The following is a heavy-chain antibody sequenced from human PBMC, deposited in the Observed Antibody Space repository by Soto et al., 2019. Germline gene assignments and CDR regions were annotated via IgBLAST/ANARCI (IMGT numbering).Heavy chain of an antibody. J-gene: IGHJ5*02. Sequence: QVQLVESGGGVVQPGRSLRLSCAASGFTFSSYGMHWVRQAPGKGLEWVAVISYDGSDKYYADSVKGRFTISRDDSKNKLYRQMNSLRAEETAVYYCAKTAGDACVWGSSGLDPWGQGTLVTVSS. D-gene: IGHD3-16*01. CDR2: ISYDGSDK. V-gene: IGHV3-30*18. CDR1: GFTFSSYG. CDR3: AKTAGDACVWGSSGLDP.